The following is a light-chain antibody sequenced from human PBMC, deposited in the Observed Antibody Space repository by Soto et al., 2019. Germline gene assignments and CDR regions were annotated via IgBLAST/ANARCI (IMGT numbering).Light chain of an antibody. CDR2: GAS. CDR3: QQYKNWPPL. V-gene: IGKV3-15*01. CDR1: QSVSSN. J-gene: IGKJ3*01. Sequence: EIVMTQSPATLSVSPGERATLSCRASQSVSSNLAWYQQKPGQAPRLLIYGASTRATGIPARFSGSGSGTEFTLTISSLQSEDFAVYYCQQYKNWPPLFGPGTKVD.